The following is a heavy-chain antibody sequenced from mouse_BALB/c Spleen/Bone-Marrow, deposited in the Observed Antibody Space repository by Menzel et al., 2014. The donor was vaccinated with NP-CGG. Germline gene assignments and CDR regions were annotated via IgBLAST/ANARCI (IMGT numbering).Heavy chain of an antibody. J-gene: IGHJ3*01. CDR3: AIYDGPARFAY. CDR2: INPSNGRT. CDR1: GYSFTTYW. Sequence: QVQLQQSGAELVKPGASVRLSCKASGYSFTTYWIHWVKQRPGQGLEWIGEINPSNGRTYYNEKFKSKATLTVDKSSSTAYMHLSSVASEDSAVCYCAIYDGPARFAYWGQGTLVTVSA. V-gene: IGHV1S81*02. D-gene: IGHD1-3*01.